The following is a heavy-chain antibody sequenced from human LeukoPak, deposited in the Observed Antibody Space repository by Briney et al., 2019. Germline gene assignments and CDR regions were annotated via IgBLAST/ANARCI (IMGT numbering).Heavy chain of an antibody. CDR3: ATVRQYYYDSSGLTLDY. CDR1: GFTFSSYA. D-gene: IGHD3-22*01. Sequence: GGSLRLSCAASGFTFSSYAMSWVRQAPGKGLEWVSAISGSGGSTYYADSVKGRFTISRDNSKNTLYLQMNSLRAEDTAVYYCATVRQYYYDSSGLTLDYWGQGTLVTVSS. V-gene: IGHV3-23*01. J-gene: IGHJ4*02. CDR2: ISGSGGST.